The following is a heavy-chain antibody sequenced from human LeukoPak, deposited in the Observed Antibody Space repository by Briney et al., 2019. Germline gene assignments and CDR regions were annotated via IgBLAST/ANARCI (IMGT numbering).Heavy chain of an antibody. Sequence: NPSETLSLTCTVSGGSISSYYWSWIRQPAGKGLEWIGRIYTSGSTNYNPSLKSPVTMSVDTSKNQFSLKLSSVTAADTAVYYCARDSSSGWKHDYWGQGTLVTVSS. J-gene: IGHJ4*02. CDR2: IYTSGST. CDR1: GGSISSYY. CDR3: ARDSSSGWKHDY. V-gene: IGHV4-4*07. D-gene: IGHD6-19*01.